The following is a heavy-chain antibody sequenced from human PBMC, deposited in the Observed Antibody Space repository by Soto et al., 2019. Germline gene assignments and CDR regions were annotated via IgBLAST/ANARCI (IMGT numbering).Heavy chain of an antibody. CDR2: IDWDDDK. CDR1: GFSLSTSGMC. V-gene: IGHV2-70*01. CDR3: ARIKPGRPVAGDYYFDY. J-gene: IGHJ4*02. D-gene: IGHD6-19*01. Sequence: GSGPTLVNPTQTLTLTCTFSGFSLSTSGMCVSWIRQPPGKALEWLALIDWDDDKYYSTSLKTRLTISKDTSKNQVVLTMTNMDPVDTATYYCARIKPGRPVAGDYYFDYWGQGTLVTVSS.